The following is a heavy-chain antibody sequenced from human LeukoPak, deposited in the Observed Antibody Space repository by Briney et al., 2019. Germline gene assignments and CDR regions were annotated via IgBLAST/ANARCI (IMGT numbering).Heavy chain of an antibody. Sequence: ASVKVSCKASGYTFTTYYLNWVRQAPGQGLEWMGWINPNSGVTNYAQNFQGRVTMTRDTSISTAYMELRRLRSDDTAVYYCAKDRDNYGHLSPLDYWGQGSLLTVSS. J-gene: IGHJ4*02. CDR3: AKDRDNYGHLSPLDY. CDR1: GYTFTTYY. CDR2: INPNSGVT. V-gene: IGHV1-2*02. D-gene: IGHD5-18*01.